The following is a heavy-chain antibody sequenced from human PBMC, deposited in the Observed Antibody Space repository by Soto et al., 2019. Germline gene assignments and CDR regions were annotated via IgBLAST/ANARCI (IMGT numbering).Heavy chain of an antibody. V-gene: IGHV1-18*01. CDR3: ARQIGGYSPYYFDY. Sequence: ASVKVSCKASGYTFTSYGISWVRQAPGQGLEWMGWISAYNGNTNYAQKLQGRVTMTTDTSTSTAYMELRSLRSDDTAVYYCARQIGGYSPYYFDYWGQGTLVTVSS. CDR2: ISAYNGNT. D-gene: IGHD3-22*01. J-gene: IGHJ4*02. CDR1: GYTFTSYG.